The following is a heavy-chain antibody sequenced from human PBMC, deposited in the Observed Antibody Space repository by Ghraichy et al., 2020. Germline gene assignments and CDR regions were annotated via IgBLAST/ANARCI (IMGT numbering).Heavy chain of an antibody. CDR3: TRYGLGSCFDH. J-gene: IGHJ4*02. D-gene: IGHD3-10*01. CDR1: GFPFRRFW. V-gene: IGHV3-7*03. Sequence: LSLTCAVSGFPFRRFWMSWVRQAPGRGLEWVANINQDGSETYYADIVEGRFTVSRDNTQNLLYLQMNNLRADDTAVYYCTRYGLGSCFDHWGQGALVTVS. CDR2: INQDGSET.